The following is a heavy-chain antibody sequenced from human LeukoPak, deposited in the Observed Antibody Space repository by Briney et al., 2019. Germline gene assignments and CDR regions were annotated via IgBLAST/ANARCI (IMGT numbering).Heavy chain of an antibody. J-gene: IGHJ4*02. CDR2: ISTSSTYI. D-gene: IGHD3-22*01. CDR1: GCSFSNYN. CDR3: ATGKHYYDSSGYYFYYFDY. Sequence: GGSLRLSCAASGCSFSNYNINWVRQAPGKGLEWVSSISTSSTYIFYADSVKGRFTISRDNAKNSLYLQMNSLRAADTAVYYCATGKHYYDSSGYYFYYFDYWGQGKLVTVSS. V-gene: IGHV3-21*01.